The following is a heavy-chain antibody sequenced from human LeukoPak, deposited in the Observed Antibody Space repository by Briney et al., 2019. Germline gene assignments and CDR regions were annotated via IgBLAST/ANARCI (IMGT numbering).Heavy chain of an antibody. J-gene: IGHJ4*02. CDR2: IIPILGIA. D-gene: IGHD3-10*01. CDR3: ARSAVSLLWFGESPMFDY. V-gene: IGHV1-69*04. Sequence: SVKVSCKASGGTFSSYAISWVRQAPGQGLEWMGRIIPILGIANCAQKFKGRVTITADKSTSTDYMEMSSMRSEDTAVYYCARSAVSLLWFGESPMFDYWGQGTLVTVSS. CDR1: GGTFSSYA.